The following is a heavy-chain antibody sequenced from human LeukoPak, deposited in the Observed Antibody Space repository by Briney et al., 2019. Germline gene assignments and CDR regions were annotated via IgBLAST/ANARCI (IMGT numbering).Heavy chain of an antibody. D-gene: IGHD6-19*01. J-gene: IGHJ4*02. CDR3: ARDSRIAVAGFDS. CDR2: ISSSSSYI. Sequence: LRLSCAASGFTXSSYSMNWVRQARGKGVEWVSSISSSSSYIYYADSVKGRFTISRHNAKPSLYLQMNSLRAEDTAVYYCARDSRIAVAGFDSWGPGTLVTVSS. CDR1: GFTXSSYS. V-gene: IGHV3-21*01.